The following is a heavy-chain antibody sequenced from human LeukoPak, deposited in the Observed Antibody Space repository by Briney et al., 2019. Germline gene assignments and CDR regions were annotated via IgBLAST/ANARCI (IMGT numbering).Heavy chain of an antibody. CDR2: ICRSSSYI. CDR3: ARVWSPPYTSSWPYYFDY. D-gene: IGHD6-13*01. Sequence: GGSLRLSCAASGFSFSIHSMNWVRQAPGKGLEWVSSICRSSSYIYYVDSVKGRFTISRANAKNSLYLQMNSLRAEDTAVYYCARVWSPPYTSSWPYYFDYWGQGTLVTVSS. CDR1: GFSFSIHS. V-gene: IGHV3-21*01. J-gene: IGHJ4*02.